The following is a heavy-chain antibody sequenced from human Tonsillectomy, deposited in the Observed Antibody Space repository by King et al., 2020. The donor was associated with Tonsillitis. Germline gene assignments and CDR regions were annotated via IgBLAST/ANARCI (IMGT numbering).Heavy chain of an antibody. CDR3: ARKAREFDS. Sequence: VQLQESGPGLVKPSETLSLPCTVSGDSIRNNYWSWVRQSPGKGLDWIGYISYSGDSGYNPSLESRVAISVDPSKNQVSLKVSSVTAADTAIYYCARKAREFDSWGQGILVTVSS. V-gene: IGHV4-59*08. J-gene: IGHJ5*01. CDR1: GDSIRNNY. CDR2: ISYSGDS.